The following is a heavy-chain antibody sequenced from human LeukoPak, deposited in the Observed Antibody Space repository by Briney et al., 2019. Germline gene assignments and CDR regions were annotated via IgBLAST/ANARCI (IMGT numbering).Heavy chain of an antibody. CDR1: GFTFSSYT. J-gene: IGHJ4*02. V-gene: IGHV3-23*01. CDR2: ISGSGGST. D-gene: IGHD2-15*01. CDR3: AKVGRPALDY. Sequence: PGGSLRLSCAASGFTFSSYTMSWVRRAPGKGLEWVSAISGSGGSTYYADSVKGRFTISRDNSKNTLYLQMNSLRAEDTAVYYCAKVGRPALDYWGQGTLVTVSS.